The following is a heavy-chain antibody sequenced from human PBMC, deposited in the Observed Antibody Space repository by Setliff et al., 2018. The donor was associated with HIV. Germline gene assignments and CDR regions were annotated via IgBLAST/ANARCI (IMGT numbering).Heavy chain of an antibody. V-gene: IGHV4-61*09. CDR1: GDSMTSGSFY. D-gene: IGHD6-19*01. Sequence: LSLTCTVSGDSMTSGSFYWSWVRQPAGKGLEWIGQVHSTLSTNYNPSLKSRLSIPADTSKNQFSLNLRFVTAADTALYYCARRTFGSGRFDPWGQGTPVTVSS. CDR2: VHSTLST. CDR3: ARRTFGSGRFDP. J-gene: IGHJ5*02.